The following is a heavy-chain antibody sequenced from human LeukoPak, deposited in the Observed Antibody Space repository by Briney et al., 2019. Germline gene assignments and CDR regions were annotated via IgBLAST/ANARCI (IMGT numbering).Heavy chain of an antibody. D-gene: IGHD6-13*01. Sequence: KTSQTLSLTCTVSGGSISSGGYYWSWIRQPPGKGLEWIGYIYHSGSTYYNPSLKSRVTISVDTSKNQFSLKLSSVTAADTAVYYCARDGSSWDYFDYWGQGTLVTVSS. CDR2: IYHSGST. V-gene: IGHV4-30-2*01. CDR3: ARDGSSWDYFDY. CDR1: GGSISSGGYY. J-gene: IGHJ4*02.